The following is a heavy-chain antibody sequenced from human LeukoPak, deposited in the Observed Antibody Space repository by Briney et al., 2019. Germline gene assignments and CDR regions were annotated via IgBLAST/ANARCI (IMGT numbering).Heavy chain of an antibody. CDR3: VRDDMWEGPSFDV. CDR2: IYFTGDII. D-gene: IGHD1-26*01. J-gene: IGHJ3*01. CDR1: GFPFSNYH. V-gene: IGHV3-11*01. Sequence: GGSLRLSCAASGFPFSNYHMSWIRQAPGKGLEWVSYIYFTGDIIYYADSMKGRFTISRDNAKNSVYLQMNSLKVEDTAVYYCVRDDMWEGPSFDVWGQGTVVTVSS.